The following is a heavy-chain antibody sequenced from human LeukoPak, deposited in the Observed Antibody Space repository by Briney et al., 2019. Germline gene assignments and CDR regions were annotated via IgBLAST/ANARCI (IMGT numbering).Heavy chain of an antibody. CDR1: GFTFSSYG. CDR3: AKDQNYGDYFDY. CDR2: ISGSGGST. J-gene: IGHJ4*02. D-gene: IGHD4-17*01. V-gene: IGHV3-23*01. Sequence: GGSLRRSCAASGFTFSSYGMSWVRQAPGKGLEWVSAISGSGGSTYYADSVKGRFTISRDNSKNTLYLQMNSLRAEDTAVYYCAKDQNYGDYFDYWGQGTLVTVSS.